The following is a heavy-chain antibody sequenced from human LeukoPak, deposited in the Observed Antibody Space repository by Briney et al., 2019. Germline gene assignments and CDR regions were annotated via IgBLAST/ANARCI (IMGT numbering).Heavy chain of an antibody. D-gene: IGHD3-10*01. J-gene: IGHJ6*02. CDR3: ARDQVVKAFGTYYYYYYGMDV. CDR2: IWYDGSNK. CDR1: GFTFSSYG. V-gene: IGHV3-33*08. Sequence: GGSLRLSCSASGFTFSSYGMHWVRQAPGKGLEWVAVIWYDGSNKYYADSVKGRFTISRDNSKNTLYLQMNSLRAEDTAVYYCARDQVVKAFGTYYYYYYGMDVWGQGTTVTVSS.